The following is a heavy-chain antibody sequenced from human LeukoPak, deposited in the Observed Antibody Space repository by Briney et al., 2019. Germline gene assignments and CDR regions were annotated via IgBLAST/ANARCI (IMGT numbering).Heavy chain of an antibody. V-gene: IGHV1-2*02. CDR3: ARVSSFDWLYYFDY. CDR1: GGTFSSNA. Sequence: ASVKVSCKASGGTFSSNAISWVRQAPGQGLECMGWINPNSGDTNYAQKFQGRVTMTRDTSISTAYMELSRLRSDDTAIYYCARVSSFDWLYYFDYWGQGTLVTVSS. J-gene: IGHJ4*02. CDR2: INPNSGDT. D-gene: IGHD3-9*01.